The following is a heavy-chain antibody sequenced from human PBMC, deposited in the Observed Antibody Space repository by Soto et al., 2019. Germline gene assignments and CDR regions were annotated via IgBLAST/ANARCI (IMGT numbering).Heavy chain of an antibody. J-gene: IGHJ4*02. Sequence: QVQLVESGGGVVQPGKSLRLSCAGSGFTFSSYGMGWVRQAPGKGLVWVAVITYDGSNKYYADSVKGRFSISRDNSKNTLYLQMSSLRADDTAVYYCAKDRMGAGVRGYFDYWGQATLVTVSS. CDR3: AKDRMGAGVRGYFDY. CDR2: ITYDGSNK. V-gene: IGHV3-30*18. D-gene: IGHD3-10*01. CDR1: GFTFSSYG.